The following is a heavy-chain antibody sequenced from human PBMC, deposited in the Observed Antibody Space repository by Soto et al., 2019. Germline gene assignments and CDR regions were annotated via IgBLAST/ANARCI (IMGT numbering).Heavy chain of an antibody. D-gene: IGHD3-10*01. V-gene: IGHV4-30-2*01. CDR3: ARVGEYGSGSSPNAFNSVIDY. CDR1: GGSMSSGGYS. Sequence: PSETLSLTCAVSGGSMSSGGYSWSWIRQPPGKGLEWIGYIYHGGSTNYNPSLKSRVTISVDRSKNQFSLKLSSVTAADTAVYYCARVGEYGSGSSPNAFNSVIDYWGQGTLVTVSS. J-gene: IGHJ4*02. CDR2: IYHGGST.